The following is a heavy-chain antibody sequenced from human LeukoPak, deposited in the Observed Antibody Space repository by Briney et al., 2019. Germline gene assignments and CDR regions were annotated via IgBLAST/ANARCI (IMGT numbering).Heavy chain of an antibody. CDR1: GFSFTTFW. J-gene: IGHJ4*02. CDR3: ARRGYTYEWFDY. D-gene: IGHD5-18*01. Sequence: GESLKISCKGSGFSFTTFWIGWVRQMPGKGLEWMGIIYPGDSDTRCSPPFQGQVTISADKSITTAYLQWSSLKASDTAMYYCARRGYTYEWFDYWGQGTLVTVSS. V-gene: IGHV5-51*01. CDR2: IYPGDSDT.